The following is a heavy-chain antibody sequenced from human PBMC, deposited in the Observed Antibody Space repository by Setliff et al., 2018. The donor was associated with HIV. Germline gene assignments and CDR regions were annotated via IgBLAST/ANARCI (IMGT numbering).Heavy chain of an antibody. CDR1: GGSMTTHF. CDR3: ARDKRASFDGLDV. V-gene: IGHV4-59*11. CDR2: IYHSGST. Sequence: PSETLSLTCTVSGGSMTTHFWGWIRQPPGKGLEWIGSIYHSGSTYYNPSLKSRVTISVDTSKNQFSLRLSSVTAADTAVYYCARDKRASFDGLDVWGRGTTVTVSS. J-gene: IGHJ6*02.